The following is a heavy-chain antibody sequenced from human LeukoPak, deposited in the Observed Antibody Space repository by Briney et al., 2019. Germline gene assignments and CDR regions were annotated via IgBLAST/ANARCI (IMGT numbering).Heavy chain of an antibody. CDR3: ATGRNGVVPAPILGVGPWYNYHYMDV. CDR1: GGSFSGYY. D-gene: IGHD2-2*02. V-gene: IGHV4-34*01. J-gene: IGHJ6*03. CDR2: IDHSGTT. Sequence: SETLSLTCVVYGGSFSGYYWSWIRQPPGKGLEWIGEIDHSGTTNYHPSLKSRVTMSVDTSKNQFSLMVSSVTAADTAVYYCATGRNGVVPAPILGVGPWYNYHYMDVWGKGTTVTVSS.